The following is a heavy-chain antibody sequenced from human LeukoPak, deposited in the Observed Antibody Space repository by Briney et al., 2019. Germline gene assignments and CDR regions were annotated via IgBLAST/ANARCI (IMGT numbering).Heavy chain of an antibody. CDR2: ISYDGSNK. V-gene: IGHV3-30-3*01. CDR1: GFTFSSYA. D-gene: IGHD3-22*01. J-gene: IGHJ4*02. Sequence: GGSLRLSCAASGFTFSSYAMHWVRQAPGKGLEWVAVISYDGSNKYYADSVKGRFTISRDNSKNTLYLQMNSLRAEDTAVYHCARAQTYYYDSSGYYFDYWGQGTLVTVSS. CDR3: ARAQTYYYDSSGYYFDY.